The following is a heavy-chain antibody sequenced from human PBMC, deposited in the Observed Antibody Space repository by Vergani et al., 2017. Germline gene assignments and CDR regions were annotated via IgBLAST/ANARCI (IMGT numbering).Heavy chain of an antibody. Sequence: QVQLVQSGAEVKKPGSSVKVSCKASGGTFSSYAISWVRQAPGQGLEWMGGIIPIFGTANYAQKFQGRVTITADKSTSTAYMELSSLRSEDPAVYYCARRGYSSSSFWSYYYYMDVWGKGTTVTVSS. CDR3: ARRGYSSSSFWSYYYYMDV. V-gene: IGHV1-69*14. CDR2: IIPIFGTA. J-gene: IGHJ6*03. CDR1: GGTFSSYA. D-gene: IGHD6-6*01.